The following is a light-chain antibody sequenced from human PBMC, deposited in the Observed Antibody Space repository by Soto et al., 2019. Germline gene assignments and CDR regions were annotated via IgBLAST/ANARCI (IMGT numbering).Light chain of an antibody. CDR2: EGR. V-gene: IGLV2-23*01. Sequence: QSALTQPASVSESPGQSITISCTGTSSDVGSYNLVSWYQHHPGKAPQLIIYEGRKRPSGVSNRFSGSKSGNTASLTISGLQAEDEADYYCCSYAGSNTLAVFGGGTKLTVL. J-gene: IGLJ2*01. CDR3: CSYAGSNTLAV. CDR1: SSDVGSYNL.